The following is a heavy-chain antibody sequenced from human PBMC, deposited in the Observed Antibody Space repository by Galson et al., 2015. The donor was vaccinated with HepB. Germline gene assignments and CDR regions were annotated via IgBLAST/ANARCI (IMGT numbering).Heavy chain of an antibody. CDR2: IKSKTDGGTT. V-gene: IGHV3-15*01. D-gene: IGHD5-12*01. CDR1: GFTFSNAW. Sequence: SLRLSCAASGFTFSNAWMSWVRQAPGKGLEWVGRIKSKTDGGTTDYAAPVKGRFTISRDDSKNTLYLQMNSLKTEDTAVYYCATHNGARWLRLTFPGWGQGTLVTVSS. CDR3: ATHNGARWLRLTFPG. J-gene: IGHJ4*02.